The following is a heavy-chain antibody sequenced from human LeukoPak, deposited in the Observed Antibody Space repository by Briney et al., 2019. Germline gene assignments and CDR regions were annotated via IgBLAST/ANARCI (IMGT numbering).Heavy chain of an antibody. Sequence: LSLTCSVSGGSISSGPYFWSWVRQAPGKGLEWVSVIYSGGSTYYADSVKGRFTISRDNSKNTLYLQMNSLRAEDTAVYYCARGPAPLWFGERVYGFDIWGQGTMVTVSS. J-gene: IGHJ3*02. CDR1: GGSISSGPYF. V-gene: IGHV3-53*01. CDR2: IYSGGST. CDR3: ARGPAPLWFGERVYGFDI. D-gene: IGHD3-10*01.